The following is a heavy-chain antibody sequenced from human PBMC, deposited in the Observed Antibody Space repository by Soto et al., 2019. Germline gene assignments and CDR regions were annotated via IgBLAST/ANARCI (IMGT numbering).Heavy chain of an antibody. CDR2: ISGSGGST. D-gene: IGHD2-21*01. V-gene: IGHV3-23*01. CDR3: ATRRISAYYGMDV. Sequence: GGSLRLSCAASGFTFSSYAMSWVRQAPGKGLEWVSAISGSGGSTYYADSVKGRFTISRDNSKNTLYLQMNSLRAEDTAVYYCATRRISAYYGMDVWGQGTTVTVSS. J-gene: IGHJ6*02. CDR1: GFTFSSYA.